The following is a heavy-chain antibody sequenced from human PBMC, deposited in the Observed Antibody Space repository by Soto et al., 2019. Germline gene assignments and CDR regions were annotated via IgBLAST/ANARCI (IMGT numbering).Heavy chain of an antibody. Sequence: QINLKESAPTVAKPTQTLTLTCTFSGFSLSTSGAAVGWIRQPPGRALERVALIYWDGDKRYNRYNPSIDGRVHVNKDTCKNYGALTLTNVDPADTATYFCAHRANITMFGLVIDNGVWFGPWGQGTRVIVSS. V-gene: IGHV2-5*02. CDR3: AHRANITMFGLVIDNGVWFGP. D-gene: IGHD3-10*01. J-gene: IGHJ5*02. CDR1: GFSLSTSGAA. CDR2: IYWDGDK.